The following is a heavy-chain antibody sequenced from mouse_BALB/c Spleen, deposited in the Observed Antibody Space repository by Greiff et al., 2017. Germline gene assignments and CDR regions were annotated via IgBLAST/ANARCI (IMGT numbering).Heavy chain of an antibody. Sequence: QVQLKESGPGLVAPSQSLSITCTVSGFSLTSYDISWIRQPPGKGLEWLGVIWTGGGTNYNSAFMSRLSISKDNSKSQVFLKMNSLQTDDTAMYYCAREATDYYAMDYWGQGTSVTVSS. D-gene: IGHD1-1*01. J-gene: IGHJ4*01. V-gene: IGHV2-9-2*01. CDR3: AREATDYYAMDY. CDR2: IWTGGGT. CDR1: GFSLTSYD.